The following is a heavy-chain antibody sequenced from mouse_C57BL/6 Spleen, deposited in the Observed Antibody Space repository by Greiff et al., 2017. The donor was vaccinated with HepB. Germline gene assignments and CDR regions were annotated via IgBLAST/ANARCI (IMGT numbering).Heavy chain of an antibody. Sequence: VKLQQSGAELMKPGASVKLSCKATGYTFTGYWIEWVKQRPGHGLEWIGEVLPGSGSTNYNEKFKGTATFTADTSSNTAYMQLSSLTTEDSAIYYCAYSKPFYAMDYWGQGTSVTVSS. CDR1: GYTFTGYW. V-gene: IGHV1-9*01. CDR2: VLPGSGST. J-gene: IGHJ4*01. CDR3: AYSKPFYAMDY. D-gene: IGHD2-5*01.